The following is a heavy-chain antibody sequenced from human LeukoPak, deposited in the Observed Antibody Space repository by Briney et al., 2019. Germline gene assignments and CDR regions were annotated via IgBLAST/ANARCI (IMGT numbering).Heavy chain of an antibody. CDR1: GFTFSTYN. CDR2: ISTSSTYI. Sequence: GGSLRLSCAASGFTFSTYNMNWVRQAPGKGLEWVSSISTSSTYIYYADSVKGRFTIYRDNAENSLYLQMSSLRVEDTAIYYCARDRRATVTTAAFDYWGQGTLVTVSS. D-gene: IGHD4-17*01. V-gene: IGHV3-21*01. CDR3: ARDRRATVTTAAFDY. J-gene: IGHJ4*02.